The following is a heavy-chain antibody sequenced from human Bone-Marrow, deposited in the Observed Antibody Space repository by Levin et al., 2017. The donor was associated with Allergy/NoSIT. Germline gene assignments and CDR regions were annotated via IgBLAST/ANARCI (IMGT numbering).Heavy chain of an antibody. CDR1: GFSLNSYT. CDR3: ASDLQFVRFDS. Sequence: GESLKISCAASGFSLNSYTMHWVRQAPGKGLEWVALISDGASTTHYRDSVKGRFTIPRDNSKSTVFLQMNSLRVEDSALYFCASDLQFVRFDSWGQGILVTVSS. V-gene: IGHV3-30*04. D-gene: IGHD4-11*01. J-gene: IGHJ5*01. CDR2: ISDGASTT.